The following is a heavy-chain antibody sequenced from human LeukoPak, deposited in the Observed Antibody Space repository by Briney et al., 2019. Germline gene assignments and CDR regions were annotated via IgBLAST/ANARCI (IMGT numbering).Heavy chain of an antibody. D-gene: IGHD3-22*01. Sequence: GGSLRLSCTASGFTFTSYGMHWVRQAPGKGLEWVAFIRSDGNNKFYADSLKGRFTVSRDNSRNNVYLQMNSLRIEDTAVYHCARDTGDYYDSSGHCYAGWFDPWGQGTLVTVSS. CDR1: GFTFTSYG. CDR3: ARDTGDYYDSSGHCYAGWFDP. J-gene: IGHJ5*02. V-gene: IGHV3-30*02. CDR2: IRSDGNNK.